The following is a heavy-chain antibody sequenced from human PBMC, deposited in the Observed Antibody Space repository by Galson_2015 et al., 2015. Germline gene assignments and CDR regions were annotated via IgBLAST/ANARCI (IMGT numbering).Heavy chain of an antibody. V-gene: IGHV1-46*01. CDR2: LNPSGGST. Sequence: SVKVSCKASGYTFTSYYMHCVRQAPGQGLEWMGILNPSGGSTSYAQKFQGRVTMTRDTSTSTVYMGLSSLRSEDTAVYYCARDLRGDHPWPYFQHWGQGTLVTVSS. D-gene: IGHD4-17*01. CDR3: ARDLRGDHPWPYFQH. J-gene: IGHJ1*01. CDR1: GYTFTSYY.